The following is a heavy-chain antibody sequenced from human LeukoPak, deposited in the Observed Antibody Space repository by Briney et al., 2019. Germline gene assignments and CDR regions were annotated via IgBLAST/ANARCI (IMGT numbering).Heavy chain of an antibody. CDR3: TKDVQNDVGATDC. J-gene: IGHJ4*02. Sequence: PGGSLRLSCAASGFTFSIHAMTWVRQAPGKGVEWVSTIDRSRYTTHYAHSVNRPFPISTDNSRNTLYLQMNSLRAEDTAIYYCTKDVQNDVGATDCWGQGTLVTVSS. V-gene: IGHV3-23*01. CDR1: GFTFSIHA. CDR2: IDRSRYTT. D-gene: IGHD1-26*01.